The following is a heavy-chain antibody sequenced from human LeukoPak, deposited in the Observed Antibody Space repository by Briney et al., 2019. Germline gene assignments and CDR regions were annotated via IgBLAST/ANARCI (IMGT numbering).Heavy chain of an antibody. J-gene: IGHJ5*02. CDR3: ARFLRAAYNWFDP. V-gene: IGHV4-34*01. CDR1: GGSSSGYY. CDR2: INHSGST. D-gene: IGHD2-15*01. Sequence: PSETLSLTCAVHGGSSSGYYWSWIRQPPGKGLEWIGEINHSGSTNYNPSLKSRVTISVDTSKNQFSLKLSSVTAADTAVYYCARFLRAAYNWFDPWGQGTLVTVSS.